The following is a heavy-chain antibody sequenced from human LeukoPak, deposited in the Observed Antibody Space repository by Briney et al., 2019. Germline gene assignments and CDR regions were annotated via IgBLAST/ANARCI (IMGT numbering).Heavy chain of an antibody. Sequence: GGSLRLSCAASGFTFSSYWMSWVRQAPGKGLEWVAFIRYDGSNKYYADSVKGRFTISRDNSKNTLYLQMNSLRAEDTAVYYCAKDPSIVVVPAAHYFDYWGQGTLVTVSS. CDR1: GFTFSSYW. CDR3: AKDPSIVVVPAAHYFDY. D-gene: IGHD2-2*01. J-gene: IGHJ4*02. CDR2: IRYDGSNK. V-gene: IGHV3-30*02.